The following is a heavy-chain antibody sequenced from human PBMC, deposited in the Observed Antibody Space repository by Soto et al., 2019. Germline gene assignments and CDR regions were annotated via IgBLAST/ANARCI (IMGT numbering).Heavy chain of an antibody. D-gene: IGHD6-13*01. J-gene: IGHJ6*02. CDR2: MNPNSGNT. V-gene: IGHV1-8*01. CDR3: ARRGYSSSWYYYYYYGMDV. CDR1: GYTFTSYD. Sequence: ASVKVSCKASGYTFTSYDINWVRQATGQGLEWMGWMNPNSGNTGYAQKFQGRVTMTRNTSISTAYMELSSLRSEDTAVYYCARRGYSSSWYYYYYYGMDVWGQGTTITVSS.